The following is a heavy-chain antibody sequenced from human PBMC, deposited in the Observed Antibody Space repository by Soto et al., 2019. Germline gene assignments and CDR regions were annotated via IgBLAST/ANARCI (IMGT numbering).Heavy chain of an antibody. CDR1: GYTLTELS. Sequence: VASVKVSCKVSGYTLTELSMHWVRQAPGKGLEWMGGFDPEDGETIYAQKFQGRVTMTEDTSTDTAYMELSSLRSEDTAVYYCATVSIEIFGVVIGGDWFDPWGQGTLVTVSS. J-gene: IGHJ5*02. D-gene: IGHD3-3*01. CDR2: FDPEDGET. CDR3: ATVSIEIFGVVIGGDWFDP. V-gene: IGHV1-24*01.